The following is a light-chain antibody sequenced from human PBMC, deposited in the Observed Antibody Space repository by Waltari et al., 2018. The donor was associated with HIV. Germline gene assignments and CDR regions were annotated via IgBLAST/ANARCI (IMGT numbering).Light chain of an antibody. CDR3: LQFDNLPYS. V-gene: IGKV1-33*01. J-gene: IGKJ2*03. CDR1: QDIGSN. CDR2: AAS. Sequence: QLTQSPSSLSGSVGDKVTLTCQAIQDIGSNFNWFQHKPGKAPELLIFAASYLIKGVPSRFSGSGYGTHVTFTINRLQPEDIATYFCLQFDNLPYSFGQGSKVEIK.